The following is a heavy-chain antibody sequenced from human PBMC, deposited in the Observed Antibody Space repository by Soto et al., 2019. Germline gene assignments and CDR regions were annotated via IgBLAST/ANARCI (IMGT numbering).Heavy chain of an antibody. J-gene: IGHJ6*02. CDR2: IIPIFGTA. CDR3: ARTLTTADGMDV. Sequence: SVKVSCKASGGTFSSYAISWVRQAPGQGLEWMGGIIPIFGTANYAQKFQGRVTITADESTSTAYMELSSLRSEDTAVYYCARTLTTADGMDVWGQGTTVTVSS. V-gene: IGHV1-69*13. CDR1: GGTFSSYA. D-gene: IGHD3-22*01.